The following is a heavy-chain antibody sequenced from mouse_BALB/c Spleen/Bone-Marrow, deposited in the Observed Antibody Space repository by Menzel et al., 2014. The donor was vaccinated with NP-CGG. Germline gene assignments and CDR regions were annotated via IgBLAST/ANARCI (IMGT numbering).Heavy chain of an antibody. D-gene: IGHD2-14*01. CDR3: ARHHRYAYYFDY. V-gene: IGHV1-9*01. Sequence: VQRVESGTELMKPGASVKTSCKATGYTFSSYWIEWVNQRPGHGLEWIGEILPGSGNTNYNEKFKGKATLTVDTSSSTAYVDLSSLTSEDSAVYYCARHHRYAYYFDYWGQGTTLTVSS. CDR1: GYTFSSYW. CDR2: ILPGSGNT. J-gene: IGHJ2*01.